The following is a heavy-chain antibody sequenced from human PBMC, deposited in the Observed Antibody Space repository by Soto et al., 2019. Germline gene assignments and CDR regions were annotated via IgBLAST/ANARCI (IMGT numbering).Heavy chain of an antibody. CDR2: IWYDGSNK. CDR3: AREFSGTIDY. V-gene: IGHV3-33*01. D-gene: IGHD1-26*01. Sequence: GGSLRLSCAPSVFTFSSYGMHWVRQAPGKGLEWVAVIWYDGSNKYYADSVKGRFTISRDNSKNTLYLQMNSLRAEDMDVYYCAREFSGTIDYWGQGTLVTVSS. J-gene: IGHJ4*02. CDR1: VFTFSSYG.